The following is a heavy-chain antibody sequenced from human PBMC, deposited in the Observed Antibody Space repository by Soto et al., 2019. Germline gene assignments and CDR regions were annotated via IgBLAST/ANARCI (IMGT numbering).Heavy chain of an antibody. J-gene: IGHJ4*02. CDR2: IKQDGSEK. CDR3: ARGGWGFDH. D-gene: IGHD6-19*01. CDR1: GFTFSTYW. Sequence: EVQLVESGGGLVQPGGSLRLSCAASGFTFSTYWMSWVRRAPGKGLEWVANIKQDGSEKYYVDSVKGRFTISRDNAKNSLYLQMNSLRAEDTAVNYCARGGWGFDHWGQGTLVTVSS. V-gene: IGHV3-7*01.